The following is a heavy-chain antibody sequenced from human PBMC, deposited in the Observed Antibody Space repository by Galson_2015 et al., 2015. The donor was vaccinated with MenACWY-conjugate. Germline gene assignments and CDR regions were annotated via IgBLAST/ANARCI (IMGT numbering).Heavy chain of an antibody. J-gene: IGHJ6*02. CDR3: ARGHYGMDV. CDR2: IKKDGSEK. CDR1: GFTFRNYW. Sequence: SLRLSCAVSGFTFRNYWMTWVRQAPGKGLEWVASIKKDGSEKYYVDSVKGRFTISRDNTKNSMYLEMNSLRAEDTAVYYCARGHYGMDVWGQGPRSPPP. V-gene: IGHV3-7*03.